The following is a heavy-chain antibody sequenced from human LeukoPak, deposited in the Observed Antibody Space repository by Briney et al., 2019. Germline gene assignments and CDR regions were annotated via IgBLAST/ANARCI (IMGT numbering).Heavy chain of an antibody. Sequence: QSGGSLRLSCTASGFTFGDYAMSWVRQAPGKGLEWVGFITSKAYGGTTEYAASVKGRFTISRDDSKSIAYLQMNSLKTEDTAVYYCTREVGLRPPLNYYYMDVWGKGTTVTVSS. CDR2: ITSKAYGGTT. V-gene: IGHV3-49*04. CDR3: TREVGLRPPLNYYYMDV. D-gene: IGHD3-16*01. CDR1: GFTFGDYA. J-gene: IGHJ6*03.